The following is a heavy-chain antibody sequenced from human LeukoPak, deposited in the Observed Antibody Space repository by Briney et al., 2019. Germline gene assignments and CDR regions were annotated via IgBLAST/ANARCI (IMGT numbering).Heavy chain of an antibody. CDR1: GGTFSSYA. Sequence: ASVTVSCTASGGTFSSYAISWVRQAPGQGLEWMGGIIPIFGTANYAQKFQGRVTITADESTSTAYMELSSLRSEDTAVYYCARDSGQLAPWGYHDAFDIWGQGTMVTVSS. V-gene: IGHV1-69*13. CDR2: IIPIFGTA. J-gene: IGHJ3*02. D-gene: IGHD6-13*01. CDR3: ARDSGQLAPWGYHDAFDI.